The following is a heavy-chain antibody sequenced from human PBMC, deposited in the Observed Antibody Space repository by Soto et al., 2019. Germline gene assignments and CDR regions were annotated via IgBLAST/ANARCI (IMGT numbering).Heavy chain of an antibody. D-gene: IGHD4-17*01. V-gene: IGHV3-21*01. Sequence: PGGSLRLSCAASGFTFSSYSMNWVRQAPGKGLEWVSSISSSSSYIYYADSVKGRFTISRDNAKNSLYLQMNSLRAEDTAVYYCGRGRVAFRVTTYYGMDVWGQGTTVTVSS. CDR3: GRGRVAFRVTTYYGMDV. CDR1: GFTFSSYS. CDR2: ISSSSSYI. J-gene: IGHJ6*02.